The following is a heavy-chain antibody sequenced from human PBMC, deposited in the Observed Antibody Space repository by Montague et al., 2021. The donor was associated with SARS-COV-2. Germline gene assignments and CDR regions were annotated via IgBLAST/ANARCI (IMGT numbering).Heavy chain of an antibody. J-gene: IGHJ6*03. CDR3: ARLGDGVVPSPILGVGPYYSYYYMDV. CDR1: GGSFSTYS. Sequence: SETLSLTCAVHGGSFSTYSWNWIRQPPGKGLEWIGEIHHGGSTNYNPSLKSRVTISADTSKSQFSLKLTSVAAADKAVYYCARLGDGVVPSPILGVGPYYSYYYMDVWGKGTTVTVSS. V-gene: IGHV4-34*01. CDR2: IHHGGST. D-gene: IGHD3-10*01.